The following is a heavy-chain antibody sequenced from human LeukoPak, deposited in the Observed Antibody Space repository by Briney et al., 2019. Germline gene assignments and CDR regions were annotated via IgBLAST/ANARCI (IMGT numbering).Heavy chain of an antibody. CDR2: IIPIFGTA. CDR3: ARVPSGMIVVDSDY. CDR1: GGTFSSYA. D-gene: IGHD3-22*01. Sequence: GASVKVSCKASGGTFSSYAISWVRQAPGQGLEWMGGIIPIFGTANYAQKFQGRVTITADESTSTAYMELSSLRSEDTAVYYCARVPSGMIVVDSDYWGQGTLVTVSS. V-gene: IGHV1-69*13. J-gene: IGHJ4*02.